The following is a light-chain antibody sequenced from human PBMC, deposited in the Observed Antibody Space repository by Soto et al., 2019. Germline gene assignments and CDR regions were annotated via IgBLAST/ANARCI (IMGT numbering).Light chain of an antibody. Sequence: EIVLTQSPATLSLSPGERDTLSCRASQSVSRYLAWYQQNPGQAPRLPIYDASNRATGIPARFSGSGSGTDFTLTSSSPEPEDFAVYYCQQRSNWPPSFGQGTRLEIK. CDR3: QQRSNWPPS. CDR2: DAS. J-gene: IGKJ5*01. CDR1: QSVSRY. V-gene: IGKV3-11*01.